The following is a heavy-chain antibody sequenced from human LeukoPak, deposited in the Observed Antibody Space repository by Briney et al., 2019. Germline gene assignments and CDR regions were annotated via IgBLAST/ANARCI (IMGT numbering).Heavy chain of an antibody. CDR1: GGTFSSYA. Sequence: ASVKVSCKASGGTFSSYAISWVRQASGQGLEWMGGIIPIFGTANYAQKFQGRVTITADKSTSTAYMELSSLRSEDTAVYYCAVFYGQVYHFDYWGQGTLVTVSS. V-gene: IGHV1-69*06. CDR2: IIPIFGTA. J-gene: IGHJ4*02. CDR3: AVFYGQVYHFDY. D-gene: IGHD3-10*01.